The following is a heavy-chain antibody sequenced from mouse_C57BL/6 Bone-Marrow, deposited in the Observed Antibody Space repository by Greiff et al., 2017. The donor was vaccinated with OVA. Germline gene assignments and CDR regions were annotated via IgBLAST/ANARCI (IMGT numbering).Heavy chain of an antibody. J-gene: IGHJ4*01. V-gene: IGHV5-9-1*02. CDR1: GFTFSSYA. CDR3: TRDGYYAMDY. CDR2: ISSGGDYI. D-gene: IGHD2-3*01. Sequence: EVMLVESGEGLVKPGGSLKLSCAASGFTFSSYAMSWVRQTPEKRLEWVAYISSGGDYIYYADTVKGRFTFSRDNARNTLYLQMSSLKSEDTAMDYCTRDGYYAMDYWGQGTSVTVSS.